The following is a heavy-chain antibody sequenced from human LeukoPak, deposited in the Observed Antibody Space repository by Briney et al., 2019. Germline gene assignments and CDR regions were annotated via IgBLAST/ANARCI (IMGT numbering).Heavy chain of an antibody. Sequence: GGSLRLSCAASGFSFNTYAMNWVRQAPGKGLEWISYSSSGGSTIYYADSVRGRFTISRDDARKSLYLQMNSLRAEDTAVYYCARQQNYDFWSGYYWKPPNFDYWGQGTLVTVSS. J-gene: IGHJ4*02. CDR3: ARQQNYDFWSGYYWKPPNFDY. CDR2: SSSGGSTI. V-gene: IGHV3-48*01. D-gene: IGHD3-3*01. CDR1: GFSFNTYA.